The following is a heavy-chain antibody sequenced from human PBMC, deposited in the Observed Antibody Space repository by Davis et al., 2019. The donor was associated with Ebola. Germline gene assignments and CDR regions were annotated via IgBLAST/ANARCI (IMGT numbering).Heavy chain of an antibody. CDR2: IYYSGST. V-gene: IGHV4-30-4*01. CDR1: GGSISSGDYY. D-gene: IGHD6-19*01. Sequence: MPSETLSLTCTVSGGSISSGDYYWSWIRQPPGKGLEWIGYIYYSGSTYYNPSLKSRVTISVDTSKNQFSLKLSSVTAADTAVYYCARVDSSGWVNWFDPWGQGTLVTVSS. J-gene: IGHJ5*02. CDR3: ARVDSSGWVNWFDP.